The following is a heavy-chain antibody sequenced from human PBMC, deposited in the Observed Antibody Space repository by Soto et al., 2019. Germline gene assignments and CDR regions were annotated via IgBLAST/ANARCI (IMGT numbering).Heavy chain of an antibody. CDR3: ATADTFYYGIDV. Sequence: QVQLVQSGAEVKKPGASVKVSCKASGYTFTSYDINWVRQATGQGLEWMGWMNPNSGNIGYAQKFQGRATKTRHHSKTTASMELGSRSSEDTAVYYDATADTFYYGIDVWGQGTTVTGSS. J-gene: IGHJ6*02. CDR2: MNPNSGNI. CDR1: GYTFTSYD. D-gene: IGHD5-18*01. V-gene: IGHV1-8*01.